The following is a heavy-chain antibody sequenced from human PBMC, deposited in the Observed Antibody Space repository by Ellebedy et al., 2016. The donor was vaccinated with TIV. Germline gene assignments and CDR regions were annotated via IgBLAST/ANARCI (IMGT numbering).Heavy chain of an antibody. CDR2: ISTSSGNT. Sequence: AASVKVSCKASGHSFSSYSLSWVRQAPGQGFEWMGWISTSSGNTNYAQTLQGRITLTRDTSTSMAYMELRSLKSDDTAMYYCARDLHFNGLESLYDYWGQGTLVTVSS. V-gene: IGHV1-18*01. CDR3: ARDLHFNGLESLYDY. J-gene: IGHJ4*02. CDR1: GHSFSSYS. D-gene: IGHD3-10*01.